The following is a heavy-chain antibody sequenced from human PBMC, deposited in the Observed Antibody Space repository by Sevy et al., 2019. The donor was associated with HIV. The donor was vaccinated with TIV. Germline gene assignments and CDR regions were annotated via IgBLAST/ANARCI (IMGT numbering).Heavy chain of an antibody. V-gene: IGHV3-23*01. Sequence: GGSLRLSCAVSGFSFDSYDMTWVRQAPGKGLEWVSGISSSGTRTYYADSVKGRFIISRDNSKNTLYLQMNSLRSEDTAIYYCAKGGGGHYDPDEIGYYFYYYNMDVWGKGATVTVSS. CDR2: ISSSGTRT. CDR3: AKGGGGHYDPDEIGYYFYYYNMDV. J-gene: IGHJ6*03. CDR1: GFSFDSYD. D-gene: IGHD3-22*01.